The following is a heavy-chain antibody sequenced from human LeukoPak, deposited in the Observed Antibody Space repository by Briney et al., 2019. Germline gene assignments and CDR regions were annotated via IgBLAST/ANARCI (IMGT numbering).Heavy chain of an antibody. CDR3: AALPIFGVVIIDY. D-gene: IGHD3-3*01. CDR2: IVVGSGNT. CDR1: GFTFTSSA. J-gene: IGHJ4*02. V-gene: IGHV1-58*01. Sequence: SVKVSCKASGFTFTSSAVQWVRQARGQRLEWIGWIVVGSGNTNYAQKFQERVTITRDMSTSTAYMELSSLRSEDTAVYYCAALPIFGVVIIDYWGQGTLVTVSS.